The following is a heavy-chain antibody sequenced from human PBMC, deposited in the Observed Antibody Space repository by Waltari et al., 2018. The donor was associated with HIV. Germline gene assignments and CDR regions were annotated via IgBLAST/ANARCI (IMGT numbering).Heavy chain of an antibody. CDR1: GGTFSSYA. V-gene: IGHV1-69*01. J-gene: IGHJ6*02. CDR3: ARDHRGNKLLYGMDV. CDR2: IIPAFGTA. Sequence: GSSVRVSCKVSGGTFSSYAINWVRQAPRQGLEWMGGIIPAFGTANYAERFQGRVTITADEYTSTAYMDLSSQRSEDTAVYFCARDHRGNKLLYGMDVWGQGTTVTV.